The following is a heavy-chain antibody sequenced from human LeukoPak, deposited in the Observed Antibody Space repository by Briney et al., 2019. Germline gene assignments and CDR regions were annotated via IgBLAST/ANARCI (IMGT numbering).Heavy chain of an antibody. CDR2: ISPSSTYK. Sequence: GGSLRLSCAASGFTFSSYSMNCGRQAPGKGLEWVSSISPSSTYKYYADSLKGRFTISGDNAKNSLYLQMSSLRAEDTAVYYCARDPARAGFDAFDVWGQGTMVTVSS. CDR1: GFTFSSYS. D-gene: IGHD6-13*01. CDR3: ARDPARAGFDAFDV. J-gene: IGHJ3*01. V-gene: IGHV3-21*01.